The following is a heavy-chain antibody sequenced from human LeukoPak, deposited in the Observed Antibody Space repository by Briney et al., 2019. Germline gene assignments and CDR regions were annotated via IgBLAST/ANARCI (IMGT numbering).Heavy chain of an antibody. D-gene: IGHD2-2*01. CDR2: INSDGKST. CDR1: GFTFSSYW. Sequence: GGSQRLSCAASGFTFSSYWMHWVRQGPGEGLVWVSRINSDGKSTSYADSVKGRFTISRDNAKDTLYLQMNSLRAEDTAVYFCAKSRAGSSVFYFDYSGQGTLVTVSS. J-gene: IGHJ4*02. V-gene: IGHV3-74*01. CDR3: AKSRAGSSVFYFDY.